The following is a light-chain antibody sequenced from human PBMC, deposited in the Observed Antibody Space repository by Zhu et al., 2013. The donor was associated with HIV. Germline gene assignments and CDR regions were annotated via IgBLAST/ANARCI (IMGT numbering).Light chain of an antibody. Sequence: EIVLTQSPGTLSLSPGERATLSCRASQSVSSSHLAWYQQKPGQAPRLLIYDASSRAAGIPDNFSGSGSGTDFTLTINRLEPEDFAVYYCQQYGSSPLTFGGGPRWRSN. CDR1: QSVSSSH. J-gene: IGKJ4*01. V-gene: IGKV3-20*01. CDR3: QQYGSSPLT. CDR2: DAS.